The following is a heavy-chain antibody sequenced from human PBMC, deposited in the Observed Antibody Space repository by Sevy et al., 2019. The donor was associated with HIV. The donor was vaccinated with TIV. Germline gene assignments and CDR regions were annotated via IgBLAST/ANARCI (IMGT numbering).Heavy chain of an antibody. CDR2: INHSGST. J-gene: IGHJ6*02. Sequence: SQTLSLTCAVYGGSFSGYYWSWIRQPPGKGLEWIGEINHSGSTNYNPSLKSRVTISVDTSKNQCSLKLSSVTAADTAVYYCASDRREYSSGWYRYYGMDVWGQGTTVTVSS. CDR3: ASDRREYSSGWYRYYGMDV. CDR1: GGSFSGYY. V-gene: IGHV4-34*01. D-gene: IGHD6-19*01.